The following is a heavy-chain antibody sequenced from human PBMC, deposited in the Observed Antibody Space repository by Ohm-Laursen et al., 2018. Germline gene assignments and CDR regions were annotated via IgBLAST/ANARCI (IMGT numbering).Heavy chain of an antibody. CDR1: GFIFSSYE. V-gene: IGHV3-48*03. CDR3: AREGSTYCGDDCYTDY. Sequence: GSLRLSCSASGFIFSSYEMNWVRQAPGKGLEWVSYISSSGTTIYYADSVKGRFTISRDNGKNSLYLQMNSLRAEDTAFYYCAREGSTYCGDDCYTDYWDQGTLVTVSS. J-gene: IGHJ4*02. D-gene: IGHD2-21*02. CDR2: ISSSGTTI.